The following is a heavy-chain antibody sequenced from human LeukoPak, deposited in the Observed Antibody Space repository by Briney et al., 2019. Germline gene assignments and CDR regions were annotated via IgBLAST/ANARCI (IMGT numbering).Heavy chain of an antibody. CDR1: GYSINSGYY. V-gene: IGHV4-38-2*02. Sequence: SETLSLTCTVSGYSINSGYYWGWIRQPPGKGLEWIGSIYHSGSTYYNPSLKSRVTISVDTSKNQFSLKLSSVTAADTAVYYCARHGIAARPTLADYWGQGTLVTVSS. D-gene: IGHD6-6*01. CDR2: IYHSGST. CDR3: ARHGIAARPTLADY. J-gene: IGHJ4*02.